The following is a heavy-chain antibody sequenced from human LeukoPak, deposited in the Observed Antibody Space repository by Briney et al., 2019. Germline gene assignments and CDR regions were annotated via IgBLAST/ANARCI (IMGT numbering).Heavy chain of an antibody. J-gene: IGHJ6*03. Sequence: SETLSLTCTVSGGSLSSGGYYWSWIRQPPGKGLEWIGYIYHSGSTYYNPSLKSRVTISVDRSKNQFSLKLSSVTAADTAVYYCARAAVAAPGNYYYYMDVWGKGTTVTVSS. V-gene: IGHV4-30-2*01. CDR1: GGSLSSGGYY. D-gene: IGHD6-19*01. CDR3: ARAAVAAPGNYYYYMDV. CDR2: IYHSGST.